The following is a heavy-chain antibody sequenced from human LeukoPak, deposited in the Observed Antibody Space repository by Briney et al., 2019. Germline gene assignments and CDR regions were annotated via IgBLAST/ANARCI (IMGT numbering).Heavy chain of an antibody. CDR3: ARTRDYYDSSGSSDY. CDR1: GYTFTSYY. V-gene: IGHV1-46*01. CDR2: INPSGGST. J-gene: IGHJ4*02. D-gene: IGHD3-22*01. Sequence: ASVKVSCKASGYTFTSYYMHWVRQAPGQGLEWMGIINPSGGSTSYAQKFQGRVTMTTDTSTSTAYMELRSLRSDDTAVYYCARTRDYYDSSGSSDYWGQGTLVTVSS.